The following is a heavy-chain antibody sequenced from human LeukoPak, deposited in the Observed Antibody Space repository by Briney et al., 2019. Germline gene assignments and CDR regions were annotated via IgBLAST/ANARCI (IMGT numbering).Heavy chain of an antibody. CDR1: GGSISSYY. CDR3: ARQPWFDP. J-gene: IGHJ5*02. V-gene: IGHV4-39*01. Sequence: PSETLSLTCTVSGGSISSYYWGWIRQPPGKGLEWIGSIYYSGSTYYNPSLKSRVTISVDTSKNQFSLKLSSVTAADTAVYYCARQPWFDPWGQGTLVTVSS. CDR2: IYYSGST.